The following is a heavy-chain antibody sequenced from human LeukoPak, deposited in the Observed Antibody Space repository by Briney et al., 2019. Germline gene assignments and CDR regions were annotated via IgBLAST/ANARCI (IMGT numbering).Heavy chain of an antibody. CDR1: GFTFSSYS. J-gene: IGHJ3*02. Sequence: GGSLRLSCAASGFTFSSYSMNWVRQAPGKGLEWVSSISSSSSYIYYADSVKGRFTISRDNAKNSLYLQMNSLRAEDTAVYYCARVSSPTSRGAFDIWGQGTMVTVSS. CDR3: ARVSSPTSRGAFDI. V-gene: IGHV3-21*01. D-gene: IGHD2-2*01. CDR2: ISSSSSYI.